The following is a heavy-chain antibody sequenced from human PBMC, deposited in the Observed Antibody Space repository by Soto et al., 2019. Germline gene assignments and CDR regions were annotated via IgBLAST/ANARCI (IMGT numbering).Heavy chain of an antibody. Sequence: GESLKISCEGSGYSFTSYWIGWVRQMPGKGLEWMGIIYPGDSDTRYSPSFQGQVTISADKSISTAYLQWSSLKASDTAMYYCARKGIARDQLPMREGYYYYGMHVSGPGTTLTVFS. V-gene: IGHV5-51*01. J-gene: IGHJ6*02. CDR3: ARKGIARDQLPMREGYYYYGMHV. CDR1: GYSFTSYW. D-gene: IGHD2-2*01. CDR2: IYPGDSDT.